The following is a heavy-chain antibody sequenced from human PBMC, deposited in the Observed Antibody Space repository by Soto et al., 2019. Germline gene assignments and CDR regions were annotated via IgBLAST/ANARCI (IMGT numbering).Heavy chain of an antibody. CDR2: ISPYSGKT. CDR1: GYIFVNYG. J-gene: IGHJ6*02. Sequence: QVQLVQSGDEVRKPGSSVKVSCKASGYIFVNYGIAWVRQAPGQGLEWMGWISPYSGKTHYASKVQGRLTLXTXTXSSTAYMDLGSLTSDDTAVYYCAMVDNYVTPTPQDVWGQGTTFTVSS. CDR3: AMVDNYVTPTPQDV. D-gene: IGHD3-16*01. V-gene: IGHV1-18*01.